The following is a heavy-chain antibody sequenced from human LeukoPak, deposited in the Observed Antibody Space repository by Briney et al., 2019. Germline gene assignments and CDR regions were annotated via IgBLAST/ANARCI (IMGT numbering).Heavy chain of an antibody. CDR2: IYHSGST. Sequence: SGTLSLTCAVSGGSISSSNWWSWVRQPPGKGLEWIGEIYHSGSTNYNPSLKSRVTISVDKSKNQFSLKLSSVTAADTAVYYCARDGAAAGTGRRFDPWGQGTLVTVSS. V-gene: IGHV4-4*02. D-gene: IGHD6-13*01. J-gene: IGHJ5*02. CDR1: GGSISSSNW. CDR3: ARDGAAAGTGRRFDP.